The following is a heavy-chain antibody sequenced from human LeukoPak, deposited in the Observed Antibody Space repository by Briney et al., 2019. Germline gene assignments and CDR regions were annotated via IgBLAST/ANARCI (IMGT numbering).Heavy chain of an antibody. CDR1: GFTVSSNY. Sequence: GGSLRLSCAASGFTVSSNYMSWVRQVPGKGLEWVAVISYDGSNKYYADSVKGRFTISRDNSKNTLYLQLNSLRAEDTAVYYCAKDLWYCSGGSCQGFQHWGQGTLVTVSS. CDR3: AKDLWYCSGGSCQGFQH. V-gene: IGHV3-30*18. D-gene: IGHD2-15*01. CDR2: ISYDGSNK. J-gene: IGHJ1*01.